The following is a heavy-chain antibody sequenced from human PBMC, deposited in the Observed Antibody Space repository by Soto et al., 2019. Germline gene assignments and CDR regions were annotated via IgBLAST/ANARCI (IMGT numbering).Heavy chain of an antibody. CDR3: ASHQAYRHDY. Sequence: EVQLVESGGDLVQPGGSLRLSCAASGFSFSSYWMTWVRQAPGKGLEWVANIKEDGSVKYYADSVKGRFTISRDNAKDSLYLQMNSLRAEDTAVYYGASHQAYRHDYWGQGTLVTVSS. CDR2: IKEDGSVK. J-gene: IGHJ4*02. CDR1: GFSFSSYW. V-gene: IGHV3-7*03.